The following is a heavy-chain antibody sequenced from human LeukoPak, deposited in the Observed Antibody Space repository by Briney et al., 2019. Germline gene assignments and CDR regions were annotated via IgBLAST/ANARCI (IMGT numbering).Heavy chain of an antibody. Sequence: AGGSLRLSCAASGFTFSSYAMSWVRQAPGKGLEWVSGISHSGSSTYYADSVKGRFTISRDNSKNTVYLQTNSLRAEDTAVYYCAKLRVESTYSFAPPDAFDFWGQGTLVTVSS. CDR2: ISHSGSST. J-gene: IGHJ3*01. CDR3: AKLRVESTYSFAPPDAFDF. CDR1: GFTFSSYA. D-gene: IGHD1-26*01. V-gene: IGHV3-23*01.